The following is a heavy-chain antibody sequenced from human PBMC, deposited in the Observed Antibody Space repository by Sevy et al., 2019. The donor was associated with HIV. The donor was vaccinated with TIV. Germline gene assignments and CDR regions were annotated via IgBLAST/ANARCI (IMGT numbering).Heavy chain of an antibody. CDR1: GFTFSSYA. Sequence: GGSLRLSCAASGFTFSSYAMSWVRQAPGKGLEWVSDISGSGGSTYYADSVKGRFTISRDNSKNTLYLQMNSLRAEDTAVYYCAAAHCSSTSCYTLPTAMAFDYWGQGTLVTVSS. J-gene: IGHJ4*02. CDR3: AAAHCSSTSCYTLPTAMAFDY. D-gene: IGHD2-2*02. CDR2: ISGSGGST. V-gene: IGHV3-23*01.